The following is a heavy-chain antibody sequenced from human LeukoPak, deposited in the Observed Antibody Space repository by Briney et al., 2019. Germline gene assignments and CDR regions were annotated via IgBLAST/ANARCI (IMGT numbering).Heavy chain of an antibody. Sequence: ASVKVSCKASGYTFTSYYMHWVRQAPGQGLEWMGIINPSGGSTSYAQKFQGRVTMTRDTSISTAYMELSRLRSDDTAVYYCARGTPPGAFDIWGQGTMVTVSS. CDR2: INPSGGST. D-gene: IGHD7-27*01. CDR1: GYTFTSYY. CDR3: ARGTPPGAFDI. J-gene: IGHJ3*02. V-gene: IGHV1-46*01.